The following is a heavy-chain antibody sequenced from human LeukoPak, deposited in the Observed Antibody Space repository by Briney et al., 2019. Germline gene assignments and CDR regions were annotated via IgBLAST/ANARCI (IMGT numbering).Heavy chain of an antibody. V-gene: IGHV3-21*01. Sequence: PGGSLRLSCAASGFTFSSYSMNCLRQAPGKGLECVSSISSSSSYIYYADSVKGRFTISRDNAKNSLYLQMNSLRAEDTAVYYCARALQLWLEVDYWGQGTLVTVSS. D-gene: IGHD5-18*01. CDR3: ARALQLWLEVDY. J-gene: IGHJ4*02. CDR2: ISSSSSYI. CDR1: GFTFSSYS.